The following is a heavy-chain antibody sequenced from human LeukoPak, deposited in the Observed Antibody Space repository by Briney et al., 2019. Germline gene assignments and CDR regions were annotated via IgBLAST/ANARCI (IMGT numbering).Heavy chain of an antibody. CDR1: RFTFSAYE. J-gene: IGHJ4*02. CDR3: ARDPLLHF. CDR2: ISTSGDTK. V-gene: IGHV3-48*03. Sequence: GGSLRLSCAASRFTFSAYEMNWVRQAPGKGLEWASYISTSGDTKYYADSVKGRFTISRDNAKNSLYLQMNGLRAEDTAVYYCARDPLLHFWGQGTLVTVSS.